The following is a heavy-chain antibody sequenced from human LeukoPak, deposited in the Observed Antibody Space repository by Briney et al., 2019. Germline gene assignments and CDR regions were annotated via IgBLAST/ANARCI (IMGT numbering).Heavy chain of an antibody. CDR1: GFTFSKFG. V-gene: IGHV3-30*02. J-gene: IGHJ6*03. Sequence: PGGSLRLSCAASGFTFSKFGMHWVRQAPGKGLEWVAFIRFDGSNTYYADSVKGRFTISRDNSKNTLFLQIGSLRAQDTAVYYCAKERVFCSRTCYYYYYRVVWGKGTTISVSS. D-gene: IGHD2-2*01. CDR3: AKERVFCSRTCYYYYYRVV. CDR2: IRFDGSNT.